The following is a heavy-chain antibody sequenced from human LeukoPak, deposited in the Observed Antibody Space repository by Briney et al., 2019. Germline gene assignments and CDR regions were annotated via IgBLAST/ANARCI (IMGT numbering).Heavy chain of an antibody. D-gene: IGHD2-2*01. CDR2: IRYDGTIT. CDR3: VKDLMRTLVPT. CDR1: GFTFSSYG. V-gene: IGHV3-30*02. Sequence: QSGGTLRLSCAAAGFTFSSYGRQWVGQAPGKGLEGGTFIRYDGTITYYADSVKGRFTISRDNSKNTLYVPMNSLRPHDTAIYYCVKDLMRTLVPTWGQGPLVTVSS. J-gene: IGHJ4*02.